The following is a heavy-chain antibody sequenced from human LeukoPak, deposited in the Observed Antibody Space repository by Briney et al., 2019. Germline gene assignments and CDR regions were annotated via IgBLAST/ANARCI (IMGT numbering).Heavy chain of an antibody. CDR1: GFPFSSYA. Sequence: PGGSLRLSCVASGFPFSSYAMHWVRQAPGKGLEWVAVISYDGSNKYYADSVKGRFTISRDNSKNTLYLQMNSLRAEDTAVYYCAREKYGYFDIWGEGTMVTVSS. J-gene: IGHJ3*02. CDR3: AREKYGYFDI. CDR2: ISYDGSNK. V-gene: IGHV3-30-3*01. D-gene: IGHD5-18*01.